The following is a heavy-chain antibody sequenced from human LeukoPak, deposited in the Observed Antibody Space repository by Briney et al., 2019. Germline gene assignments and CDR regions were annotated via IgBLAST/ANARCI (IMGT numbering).Heavy chain of an antibody. V-gene: IGHV3-30*18. J-gene: IGHJ4*02. CDR2: TSYDGSNK. Sequence: GGSLRLSCAASGFIFTNHAMHWVRQAPGKGLEWVAVTSYDGSNKYYSDSVKGRFTISRDNSKNTLYLQMNSLRAEDTAVYYCAKKGDYGYYFDYWGQGISVTVSS. CDR1: GFIFTNHA. D-gene: IGHD4-17*01. CDR3: AKKGDYGYYFDY.